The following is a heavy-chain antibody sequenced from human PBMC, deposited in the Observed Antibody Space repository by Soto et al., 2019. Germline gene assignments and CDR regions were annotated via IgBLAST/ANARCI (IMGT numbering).Heavy chain of an antibody. D-gene: IGHD2-2*01. CDR2: ISAYNGNT. Sequence: QVQLVQSGAEVKKPGASVKVSCKASGYTFTSYGISWVRQAPGQGLEWMGWISAYNGNTNYAQKHQGRVTMTTDTSTSTAYMELRSLRSDDTAVYYCARVPQLGLRPISEDYWGQGTLVTVSS. CDR1: GYTFTSYG. V-gene: IGHV1-18*01. CDR3: ARVPQLGLRPISEDY. J-gene: IGHJ4*02.